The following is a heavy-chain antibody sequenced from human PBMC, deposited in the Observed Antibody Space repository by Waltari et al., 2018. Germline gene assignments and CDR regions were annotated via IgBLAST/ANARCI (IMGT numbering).Heavy chain of an antibody. Sequence: EVQMLESGGGLVQPGGSLRLSCAASGFNFSSQAVSWVRQAPGKGLECVSAISGSGGSTYYADSVKGRFTISRDNSKNTLYLQMNSLRAEDTAVYYCAKDVPPKTTHYFDYWGQGTLATVSS. CDR1: GFNFSSQA. V-gene: IGHV3-23*01. CDR3: AKDVPPKTTHYFDY. J-gene: IGHJ4*02. D-gene: IGHD1-7*01. CDR2: ISGSGGST.